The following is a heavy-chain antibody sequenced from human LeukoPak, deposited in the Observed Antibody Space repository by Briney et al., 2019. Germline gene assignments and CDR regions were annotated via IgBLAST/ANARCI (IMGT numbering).Heavy chain of an antibody. J-gene: IGHJ4*02. D-gene: IGHD2-8*02. CDR1: GFTFSRNA. V-gene: IGHV3-30*02. CDR3: AKDGSWSCTD. CDR2: IANHGSNK. Sequence: GGSLRLSCAASGFTFSRNAIHWVRQGPGKGLEWVSYIANHGSNKYYADSVKGRFTISRDNSKRTLYLQMNSLRADDTAVYYCAKDGSWSCTDWGQGTLVTVSS.